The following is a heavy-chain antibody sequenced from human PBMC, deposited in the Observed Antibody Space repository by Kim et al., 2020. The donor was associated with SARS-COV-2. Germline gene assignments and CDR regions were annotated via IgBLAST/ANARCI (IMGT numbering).Heavy chain of an antibody. CDR3: ARDRGVAGDYYYGMDV. V-gene: IGHV3-30-3*01. J-gene: IGHJ6*02. Sequence: GGSLRLSCAASGFTFSSYAMHWVRQAPGKGLEWVAVISYDGSNKYYAYSVKGRFTISRDNSKNTLYLQMNSLRAEDTAVYYCARDRGVAGDYYYGMDVWGQGTTVTVSS. D-gene: IGHD2-15*01. CDR1: GFTFSSYA. CDR2: ISYDGSNK.